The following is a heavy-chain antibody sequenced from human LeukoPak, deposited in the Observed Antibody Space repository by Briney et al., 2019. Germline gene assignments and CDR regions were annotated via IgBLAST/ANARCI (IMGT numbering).Heavy chain of an antibody. D-gene: IGHD3-10*01. CDR2: IWYDGSNK. J-gene: IGHJ4*02. Sequence: GGSLRLSCAASGLTFSSYGMHWVRQAPGKGLEWVAVIWYDGSNKYYVDSVKGRFTISRDNSKNTLYLQMNSLRAEDTAVYYCAKAKGRGNASPDYWGQGTLVTVSS. V-gene: IGHV3-33*06. CDR3: AKAKGRGNASPDY. CDR1: GLTFSSYG.